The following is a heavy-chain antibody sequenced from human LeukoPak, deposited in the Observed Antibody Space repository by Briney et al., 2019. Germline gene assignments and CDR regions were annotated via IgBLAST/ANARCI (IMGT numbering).Heavy chain of an antibody. D-gene: IGHD3-9*01. Sequence: SETLSLTCAVYGASFSGYYWSWIRQPPGKGLEWIGEINHSGSTNYNPTLKSRVTISIDTSKNHFSLKLSSVTAADTAVYYCARGPTTVYDSLTGYYYFDDWGQGTLVTVSS. CDR1: GASFSGYY. J-gene: IGHJ4*02. V-gene: IGHV4-34*01. CDR3: ARGPTTVYDSLTGYYYFDD. CDR2: INHSGST.